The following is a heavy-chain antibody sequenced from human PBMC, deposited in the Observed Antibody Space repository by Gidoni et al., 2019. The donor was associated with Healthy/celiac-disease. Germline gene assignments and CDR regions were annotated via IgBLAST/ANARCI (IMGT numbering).Heavy chain of an antibody. Sequence: EVQLVESGGGLVQPGGSLRLSCAASGFTFSSYWLSWVRQAPGKGLEWVANIKQDGSEKYYVDSVKGRFTISRDNAKNSLYLQMNSLRAEDTAVYYCARDYKDYYDSSGYYYYYYGMDVWGQGTTVTVSS. D-gene: IGHD3-22*01. J-gene: IGHJ6*02. V-gene: IGHV3-7*01. CDR2: IKQDGSEK. CDR3: ARDYKDYYDSSGYYYYYYGMDV. CDR1: GFTFSSYW.